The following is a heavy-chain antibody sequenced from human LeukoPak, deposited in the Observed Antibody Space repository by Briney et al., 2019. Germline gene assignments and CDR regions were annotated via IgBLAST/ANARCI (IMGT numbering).Heavy chain of an antibody. D-gene: IGHD1-14*01. CDR3: AKPARTDYADY. V-gene: IGHV3-23*01. J-gene: IGHJ4*02. CDR1: GFTFSSYA. CDR2: INGSGGRT. Sequence: GGSLRLSCVASGFTFSSYAMNWVRQAPGKGLEWVSSINGSGGRTYYADSVKGRFTISRDNSKNTLYLQMNSPRAEDTAVYYCAKPARTDYADYWGQGTLVTVSS.